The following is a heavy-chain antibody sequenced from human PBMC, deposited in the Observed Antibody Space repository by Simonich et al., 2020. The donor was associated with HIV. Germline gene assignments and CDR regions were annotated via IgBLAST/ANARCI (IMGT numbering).Heavy chain of an antibody. CDR2: CEPENVKT. CDR1: GYTLTELS. D-gene: IGHD3-22*01. Sequence: QVQLVQSGAEVKKPGASVKVSCKVSGYTLTELSMHWVRQAPGKGLEWLGGCEPENVKTFYAQKFQGRVTMTEDTSTDTASMELRSLRSEDTAVYYCATESPLYDSSGVDFCFDYWGQGTLVTVSS. V-gene: IGHV1-24*01. CDR3: ATESPLYDSSGVDFCFDY. J-gene: IGHJ4*02.